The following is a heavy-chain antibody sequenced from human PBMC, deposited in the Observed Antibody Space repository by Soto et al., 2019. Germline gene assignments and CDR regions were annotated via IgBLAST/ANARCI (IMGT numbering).Heavy chain of an antibody. D-gene: IGHD4-17*01. CDR1: GFTFRSHR. V-gene: IGHV3-74*01. CDR2: IDTDGGGT. J-gene: IGHJ4*02. CDR3: ATVFDV. Sequence: EVQLVESGGGLVQPGGSLRVSCAASGFTFRSHRIHWVRQAPGKGLEWVSRIDTDGGGTSYADSVKGRFTISTDNAENTVYPQMKGLRVEDTAVYYCATVFDVWGQGTLVTVSS.